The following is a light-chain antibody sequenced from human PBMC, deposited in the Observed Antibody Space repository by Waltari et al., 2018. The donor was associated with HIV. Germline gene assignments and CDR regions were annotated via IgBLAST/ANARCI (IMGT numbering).Light chain of an antibody. Sequence: QSMLTQPPSLSGAPGQRVTVSCTGSRSTIGADFDVHWYQQLPGAAPKLLIYANKNRPSGVPDRFSGSKSGTSASLAITGLQPEDEADYYCQSYDSSLSGYVFGTGTKVTVL. CDR3: QSYDSSLSGYV. J-gene: IGLJ1*01. CDR2: ANK. V-gene: IGLV1-40*01. CDR1: RSTIGADFD.